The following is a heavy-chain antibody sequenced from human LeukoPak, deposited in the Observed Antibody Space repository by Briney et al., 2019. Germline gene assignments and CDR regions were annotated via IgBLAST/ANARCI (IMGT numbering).Heavy chain of an antibody. D-gene: IGHD3-10*01. Sequence: GASVKVSCKASGGTFSSYAISWVRQAPGQGLEWMGGIIPIFGTANYAQKFQGRVTITADESTSTAYMELSSLRSEDTAVYYCARDQGFGELLSSWSDPWGQGTLVTVSS. CDR3: ARDQGFGELLSSWSDP. V-gene: IGHV1-69*01. CDR1: GGTFSSYA. J-gene: IGHJ5*02. CDR2: IIPIFGTA.